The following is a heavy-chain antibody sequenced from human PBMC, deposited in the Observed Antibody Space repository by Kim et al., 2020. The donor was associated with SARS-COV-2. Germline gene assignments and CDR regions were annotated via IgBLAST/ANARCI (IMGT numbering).Heavy chain of an antibody. CDR2: IWYDGSNK. Sequence: GGSLRLSCAASGFTFSSYAMHWVRQAPGKGLEWVAVIWYDGSNKYYADSVKGRFTISRDNSKNTLYLQMNSLRAEDTAVYYCAKDSWPYYDSSGYLSDYWGQGTLVTVSS. CDR3: AKDSWPYYDSSGYLSDY. CDR1: GFTFSSYA. V-gene: IGHV3-33*06. J-gene: IGHJ4*02. D-gene: IGHD3-22*01.